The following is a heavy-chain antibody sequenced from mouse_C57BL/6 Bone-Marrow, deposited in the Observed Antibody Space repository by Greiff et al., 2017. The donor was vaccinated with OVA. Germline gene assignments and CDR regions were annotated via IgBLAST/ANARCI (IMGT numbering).Heavy chain of an antibody. D-gene: IGHD1-3*01. J-gene: IGHJ2*01. CDR3: ARRVNYSFDY. CDR1: GYTFTSYW. V-gene: IGHV1-69*01. Sequence: VQLQQPGAELVMPGASVKLSCKASGYTFTSYWMHWVKQRPGQGLEWIGEIDPSDSYTNYNQKFKGKSTLTVDKSSSTAYMQLSSLTSEDSAVYYCARRVNYSFDYWGQGTTLTVSS. CDR2: IDPSDSYT.